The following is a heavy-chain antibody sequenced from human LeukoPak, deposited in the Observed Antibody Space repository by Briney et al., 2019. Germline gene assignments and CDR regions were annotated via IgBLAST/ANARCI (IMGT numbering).Heavy chain of an antibody. Sequence: SETLSLTCAVYGGSFSGYYWSWIRQPPGKGLEWIGEINHSGSTNYNPSLKSRVTISVDTSKNQFSLKLSSVTAADTAVYYCARDQYCSGTSCYFVYWGQGTLVTVSS. V-gene: IGHV4-34*01. CDR3: ARDQYCSGTSCYFVY. J-gene: IGHJ4*02. CDR2: INHSGST. CDR1: GGSFSGYY. D-gene: IGHD2-2*01.